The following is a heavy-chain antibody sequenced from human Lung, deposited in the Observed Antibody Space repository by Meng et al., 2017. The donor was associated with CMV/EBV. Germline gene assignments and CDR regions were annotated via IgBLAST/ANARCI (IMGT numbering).Heavy chain of an antibody. D-gene: IGHD3-9*01. V-gene: IGHV3-53*01. CDR3: VRAPSYDILTAYPMAFDY. CDR2: IYSSGSGRT. J-gene: IGHJ4*01. Sequence: GGSLRLXCAASGFTVSRNYMNWVRQTPGKGLEWVSVIYSSGSGRTKYADSVKGRFTISRDNSKNTVFLQMNSLRADDTAVYYCVRAPSYDILTAYPMAFDYWXHRTLVTVSS. CDR1: GFTVSRNY.